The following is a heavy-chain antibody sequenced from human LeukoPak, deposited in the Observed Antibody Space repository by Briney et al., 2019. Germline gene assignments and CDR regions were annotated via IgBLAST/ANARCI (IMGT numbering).Heavy chain of an antibody. Sequence: GESLKISCKGSGYSFPGYWIGWVRQMPGKGLEWMGIIYLGDSDTRYSPSFQGQVTISADKSINTAYLQWSSLKASDTAMYYCVRHRNWNYDYWGQGTLVTVSS. CDR2: IYLGDSDT. J-gene: IGHJ4*02. CDR1: GYSFPGYW. CDR3: VRHRNWNYDY. V-gene: IGHV5-51*01. D-gene: IGHD1-1*01.